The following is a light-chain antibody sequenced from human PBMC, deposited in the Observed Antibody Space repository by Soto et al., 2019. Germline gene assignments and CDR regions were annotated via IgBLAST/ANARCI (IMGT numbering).Light chain of an antibody. Sequence: EIVMTQSPATLSVSPGERATLSCRASQSVSSYLAWYQQKTGQAPRLLIYGASTRATCIPARFSGSGSGTECTLTISSLQSEYFAVYYCQQYNNWPPWTFGQGTKVEIK. V-gene: IGKV3-15*01. CDR3: QQYNNWPPWT. CDR1: QSVSSY. J-gene: IGKJ1*01. CDR2: GAS.